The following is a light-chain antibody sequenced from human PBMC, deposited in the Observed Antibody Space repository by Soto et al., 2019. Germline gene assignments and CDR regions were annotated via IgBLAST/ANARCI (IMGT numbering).Light chain of an antibody. V-gene: IGKV3-15*01. Sequence: EIVMMQSPATLSVSPGERATLSCRASQSVSNNLAWYQQKPGQAPRLLIYGASTRATGLPARFSGSGSGTEFTLTISSLQSEDFAVYYCQQYNNWPPQITFGQGTRLEIK. CDR3: QQYNNWPPQIT. CDR1: QSVSNN. CDR2: GAS. J-gene: IGKJ5*01.